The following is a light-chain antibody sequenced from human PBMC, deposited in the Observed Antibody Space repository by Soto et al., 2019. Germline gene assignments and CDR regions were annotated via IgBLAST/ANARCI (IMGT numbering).Light chain of an antibody. J-gene: IGKJ5*01. V-gene: IGKV1-5*01. CDR1: QSISIW. CDR2: DAS. CDR3: QQYNTYPYT. Sequence: DIQMTQSPSTLSASVGDRVTITCRARQSISIWLAWYQRKPGKAPKLLIYDASILESGVPSRFSGSGSGTEFTLTISSLQPDDFATYYCQQYNTYPYTFGQGTRLEIK.